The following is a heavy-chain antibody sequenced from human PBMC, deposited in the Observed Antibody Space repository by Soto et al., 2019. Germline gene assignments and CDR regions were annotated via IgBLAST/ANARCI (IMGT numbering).Heavy chain of an antibody. CDR2: IWYDGSNK. CDR1: GFTFSSYG. D-gene: IGHD2-15*01. V-gene: IGHV3-33*01. CDR3: ARGGSNNWYFDL. J-gene: IGHJ2*01. Sequence: QVQLVESGGGVVQPGRSLRLSCAASGFTFSSYGVHWVRQAPGKGLEWVAVIWYDGSNKYYADSVKGRFTISRDNSKNTLYLQMNSLRAEDTAVYYCARGGSNNWYFDLRGRGTLVTVSS.